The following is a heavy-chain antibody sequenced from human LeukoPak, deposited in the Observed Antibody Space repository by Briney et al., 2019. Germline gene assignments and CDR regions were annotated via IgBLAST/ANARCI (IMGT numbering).Heavy chain of an antibody. J-gene: IGHJ3*02. CDR1: GFTFSSYA. Sequence: GGSLRLSCAASGFTFSSYAMSWVRQAPGKGLQWVSTITGTTHYADSVRGRFTISRDNSKNILCLQVNSLSTEDTAIYYCAKAFREYGSSTYSSFDIWGQGTMVTVSS. V-gene: IGHV3-23*01. CDR2: ITGTT. CDR3: AKAFREYGSSTYSSFDI. D-gene: IGHD6-13*01.